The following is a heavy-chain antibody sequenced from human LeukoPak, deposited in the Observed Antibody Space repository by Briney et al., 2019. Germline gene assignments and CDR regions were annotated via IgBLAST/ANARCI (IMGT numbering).Heavy chain of an antibody. CDR1: GFTFSSYG. V-gene: IGHV3-30*18. J-gene: IGHJ4*02. CDR3: AKENSVYSSSSRFDY. CDR2: ISYDGSNK. D-gene: IGHD6-6*01. Sequence: PGRSLRLSCAASGFTFSSYGMHWVRQAPGKGLEWVAVISYDGSNKYYADSVKGRFTISRDNSKNTLYLQMNSLRADDTAVYYCAKENSVYSSSSRFDYWGQGTLVTVSS.